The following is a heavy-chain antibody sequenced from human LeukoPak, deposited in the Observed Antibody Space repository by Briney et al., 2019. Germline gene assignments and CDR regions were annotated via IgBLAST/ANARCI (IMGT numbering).Heavy chain of an antibody. V-gene: IGHV3-7*01. CDR2: INQDGSGG. D-gene: IGHD2-8*02. CDR3: ARAGSTGTVDY. CDR1: GFTFSRYA. Sequence: PGGSLRLSCAASGFTFSRYAMSWVRQAPGKGLEWVANINQDGSGGYYVDSVKGRFTISRDNAKNSLYLQMSSLRVEDTAVFYCARAGSTGTVDYWGQGTLVTVSS. J-gene: IGHJ4*02.